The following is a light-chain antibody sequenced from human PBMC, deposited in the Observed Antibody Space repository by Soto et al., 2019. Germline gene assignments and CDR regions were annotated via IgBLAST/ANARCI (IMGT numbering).Light chain of an antibody. V-gene: IGKV1-5*03. J-gene: IGKJ1*01. CDR2: KAS. CDR1: QSISSW. Sequence: DIQMTQSPSTLSASVGDRVTITCRASQSISSWLAWYQQKPGKAPSVLIYKASRLENAVPSRVSGSGSGTEFTLTISSLQPDDSATYYCQQYNSYSPTFGQGTKVEVK. CDR3: QQYNSYSPT.